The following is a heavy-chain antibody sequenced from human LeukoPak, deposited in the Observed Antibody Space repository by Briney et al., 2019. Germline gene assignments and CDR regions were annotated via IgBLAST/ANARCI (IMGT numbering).Heavy chain of an antibody. V-gene: IGHV3-66*01. Sequence: GGSLRLSCAASGFTFSSNYMSWVRQAPGKGLEWVSVIYSGGSTYNADSVKGRFTISRDNSKNTLYLQMNSLRAEDTAVYYCARGVTTVTTNPHFDYWGQGTLVTVSS. J-gene: IGHJ4*02. D-gene: IGHD4-17*01. CDR2: IYSGGST. CDR3: ARGVTTVTTNPHFDY. CDR1: GFTFSSNY.